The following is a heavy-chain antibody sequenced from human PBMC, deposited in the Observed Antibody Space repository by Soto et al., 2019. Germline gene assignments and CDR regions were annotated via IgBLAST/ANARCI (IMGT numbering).Heavy chain of an antibody. Sequence: EVQLLESGGGLVQPGGSLRLSCAASGFTFSTYTMAWVLQAPGRGPEWVSGVGQDGAPYYADSVKGRFTISRDNSRSSVYLEMIALRGEDTAVYYCAKDMRPDGVWDFGHWGQGTLVTVSS. CDR2: VGQDGAP. D-gene: IGHD4-17*01. CDR3: AKDMRPDGVWDFGH. J-gene: IGHJ4*02. V-gene: IGHV3-23*01. CDR1: GFTFSTYT.